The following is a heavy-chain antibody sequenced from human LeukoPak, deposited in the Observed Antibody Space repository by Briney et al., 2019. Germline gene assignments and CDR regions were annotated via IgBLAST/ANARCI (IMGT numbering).Heavy chain of an antibody. CDR1: GFTFDDYA. V-gene: IGHV3-9*03. CDR2: ISWNSGSI. CDR3: AKDIRYSSSWSQTHDAFDI. J-gene: IGHJ3*02. Sequence: AGRSLRLSCAASGFTFDDYAMSWVRQAPGKGLEWVSGISWNSGSICYADSVKGRFTISRDNAKNSLYLQMNSLRAEDMALYYCAKDIRYSSSWSQTHDAFDIWGQGTMVTVSS. D-gene: IGHD6-13*01.